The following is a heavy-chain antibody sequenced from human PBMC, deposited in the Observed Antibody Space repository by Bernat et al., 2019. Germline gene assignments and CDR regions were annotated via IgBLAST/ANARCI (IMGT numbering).Heavy chain of an antibody. CDR3: AKDGSRGIQLGEFGTLGMDV. CDR2: TRYDGDNK. Sequence: QVQLVESGGGVVQPGGSLRLSCAASGFTFRNYGMHWVRQTPTKGLEWVAFTRYDGDNKYYLDSVKGRFTISRDNSKNTLYLQMNSLRTEDTAVYYCAKDGSRGIQLGEFGTLGMDVWGQGTMVTVSS. V-gene: IGHV3-30*02. CDR1: GFTFRNYG. J-gene: IGHJ3*01. D-gene: IGHD3-16*01.